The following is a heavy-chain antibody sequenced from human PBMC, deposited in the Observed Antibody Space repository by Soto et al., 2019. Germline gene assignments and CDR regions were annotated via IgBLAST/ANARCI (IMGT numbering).Heavy chain of an antibody. CDR1: GYTFTSYA. CDR2: INAGNGNT. CDR3: ARDSEARLYYDFWSGSTHEGAFDI. D-gene: IGHD3-3*01. V-gene: IGHV1-3*01. Sequence: QVQLVQSGAEVKKPGASVKVSCKASGYTFTSYAMHWVRQAPGQRLEWMGWINAGNGNTKYSQKLQGRVTITRDTSASTAYMELSSLRSEDTAVYYCARDSEARLYYDFWSGSTHEGAFDIWGQGTMVTVSS. J-gene: IGHJ3*02.